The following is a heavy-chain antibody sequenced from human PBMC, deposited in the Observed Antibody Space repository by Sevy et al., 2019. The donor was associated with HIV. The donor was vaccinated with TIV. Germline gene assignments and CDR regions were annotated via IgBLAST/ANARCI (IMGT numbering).Heavy chain of an antibody. V-gene: IGHV3-30-3*01. J-gene: IGHJ4*02. CDR3: AREDIVGPAARRARPFDY. CDR1: GFTFSSYA. CDR2: ISYDGSNK. Sequence: GGSLRLSCAASGFTFSSYAMHWVRQAPGKGLEWVAVISYDGSNKYYVDSVKGRFTISRDNSKNTLYLQMNSLRAEDTAVYYCAREDIVGPAARRARPFDYWGQGTLVTVSS. D-gene: IGHD6-6*01.